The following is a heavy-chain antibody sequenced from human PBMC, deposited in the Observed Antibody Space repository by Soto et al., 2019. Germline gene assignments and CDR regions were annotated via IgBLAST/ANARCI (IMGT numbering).Heavy chain of an antibody. CDR1: GGSISSSNW. V-gene: IGHV4-4*02. Sequence: SETLSLTCAVSGGSISSSNWWSWVRQPPGKGLEWIGEIYHSGSTNYNPSLKSRVTISVDKSKNQFSLKLSSVTAADTAVYYCARDGAYDYVWGSYRYTFNRGYYYYGMDVWGQGTTVTVSS. CDR3: ARDGAYDYVWGSYRYTFNRGYYYYGMDV. CDR2: IYHSGST. D-gene: IGHD3-16*02. J-gene: IGHJ6*02.